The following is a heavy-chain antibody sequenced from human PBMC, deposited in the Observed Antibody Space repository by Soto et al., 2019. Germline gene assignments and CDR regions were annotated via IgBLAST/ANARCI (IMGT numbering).Heavy chain of an antibody. CDR1: GFTFSSYA. J-gene: IGHJ4*02. V-gene: IGHV3-30-3*01. CDR2: ISYDGSNK. Sequence: PGGSLRLSCAASGFTFSSYAMHWVRQAPGKGLEWVAVISYDGSNKYYADSVKGRFTISRDNSKNTLYLQMNSLRAEDTAVYYCARDRGDSSGYYPDYWGQGTLVTVSS. CDR3: ARDRGDSSGYYPDY. D-gene: IGHD3-22*01.